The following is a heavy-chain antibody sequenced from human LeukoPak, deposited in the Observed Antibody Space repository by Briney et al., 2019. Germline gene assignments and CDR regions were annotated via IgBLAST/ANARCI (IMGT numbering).Heavy chain of an antibody. CDR2: IYYTGST. CDR3: ARVLIRPYFDY. Sequence: SETLSLTCTVSGASISSYYWSWIRQPPGKRLEWIGYIYYTGSTSYNPSLKSRVAISVDTSKNQFSLKLSSVTAADTAVYYCARVLIRPYFDYWGQGTLVTVSS. CDR1: GASISSYY. J-gene: IGHJ4*02. D-gene: IGHD4-17*01. V-gene: IGHV4-59*01.